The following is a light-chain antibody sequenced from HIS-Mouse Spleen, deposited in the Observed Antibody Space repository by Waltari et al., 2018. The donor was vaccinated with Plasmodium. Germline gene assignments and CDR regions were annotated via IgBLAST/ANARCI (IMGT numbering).Light chain of an antibody. CDR1: SSAVGSSTL. CDR3: CSYAGSSTYV. J-gene: IGLJ1*01. CDR2: EGS. V-gene: IGLV2-23*01. Sequence: QSALTQPPYVSGSPGQSTTTSCPGPSSAVGSSTLVSWYQQHPGKAPKLMIYEGSKRPSGVSNRFSGSKSGNTASLTISGLQAEDEADYYCCSYAGSSTYVFGTGTKVTVL.